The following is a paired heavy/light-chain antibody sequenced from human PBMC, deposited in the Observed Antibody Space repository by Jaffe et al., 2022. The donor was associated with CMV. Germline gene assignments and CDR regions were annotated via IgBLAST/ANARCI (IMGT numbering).Light chain of an antibody. CDR1: QSVSSN. J-gene: IGKJ4*01. V-gene: IGKV3-15*01. CDR2: GAS. Sequence: EIVMTQSPATLSVSPGERATLSCRASQSVSSNLAWYQQKPGQAPRLLIYGASTRATGIPARFSGSGSGTEFTLTISSLQSEDFAVYYCQQYNNWPPGLTFGGGTKVEIK. CDR3: QQYNNWPPGLT.
Heavy chain of an antibody. CDR3: AAADPNLRDCSGGSCYSI. CDR2: IYYSGST. J-gene: IGHJ4*02. D-gene: IGHD2-15*01. Sequence: QVQLQESGPGLVKPSQTLSLTCTVSGGSISSGGYYWSWIRQHPGKGLEWIGYIYYSGSTYYNPSLKSRVTISVDTSKNQFSLKLSSVTAADTAVYYCAAADPNLRDCSGGSCYSIWGQGTLVTVSS. CDR1: GGSISSGGYY. V-gene: IGHV4-31*03.